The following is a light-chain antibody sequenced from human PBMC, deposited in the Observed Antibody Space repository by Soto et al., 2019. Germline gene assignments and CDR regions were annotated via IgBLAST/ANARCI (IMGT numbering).Light chain of an antibody. Sequence: QPVLTQPPSASGTPGQRVTISCSGSSSNIGNNNVNWYQQLPGTTPKLLIYSNNQRPSGVPDRFSGSKSGTSASLAISGLQSEDEADYYCAAWDDSLNAVVFGGGTKVTVL. CDR1: SSNIGNNN. CDR3: AAWDDSLNAVV. CDR2: SNN. J-gene: IGLJ3*02. V-gene: IGLV1-44*01.